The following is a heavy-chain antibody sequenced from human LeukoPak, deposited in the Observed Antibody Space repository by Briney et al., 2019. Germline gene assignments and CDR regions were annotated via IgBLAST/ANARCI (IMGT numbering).Heavy chain of an antibody. CDR3: AKGGATVIDY. V-gene: IGHV3-74*01. Sequence: GGSLGLSCPAFGFTFRSFAMGWVPQAPGKGLGWVSRINSDGSSTTSADSVKGRFTISRDNAKNTLYLQMNSLRAEDTAVYYCAKGGATVIDYWGQGTLVTVSS. CDR2: INSDGSST. D-gene: IGHD4-17*01. J-gene: IGHJ4*02. CDR1: GFTFRSFA.